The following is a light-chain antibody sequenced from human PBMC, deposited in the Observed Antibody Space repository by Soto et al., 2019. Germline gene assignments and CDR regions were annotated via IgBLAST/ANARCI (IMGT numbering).Light chain of an antibody. CDR3: QQYGGSPRT. Sequence: EIVLTQSPGTLSLSPGEGATLSCRASQSVSSSYLAWYQQKPGQAPRLLIYDASNRATGIPARFSGSGSGTDFTLTITSLKSEDFAVYYCQQYGGSPRTFGQGTKVDI. V-gene: IGKV3-20*01. CDR1: QSVSSSY. J-gene: IGKJ1*01. CDR2: DAS.